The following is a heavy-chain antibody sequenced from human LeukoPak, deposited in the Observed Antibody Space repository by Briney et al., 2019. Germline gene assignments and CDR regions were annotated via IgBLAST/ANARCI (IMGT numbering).Heavy chain of an antibody. J-gene: IGHJ4*02. CDR2: ISYDGSNM. CDR1: GFTFSSFA. V-gene: IGHV3-30*04. Sequence: GGSLRLSCAASGFTFSSFAMHWVRQAPGKGLEWVAVISYDGSNMYYADSVKGRFTVSRDNAKNSLYLQMNSLRAEDTAIYYCARDNYSGSRYFDHWGQGTLVTVSS. CDR3: ARDNYSGSRYFDH. D-gene: IGHD1-26*01.